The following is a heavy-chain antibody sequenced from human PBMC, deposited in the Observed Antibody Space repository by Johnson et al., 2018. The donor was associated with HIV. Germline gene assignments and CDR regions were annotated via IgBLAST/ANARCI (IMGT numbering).Heavy chain of an antibody. Sequence: QVQLVESGGGVVQPGRSLRLSCAASGFTFSSYAMSWVRQAPGKGLEWVAVISYDGSNKYYADSVKGRFTISRDNSKNTLYLQMNSLRAEDTAVYYCAKGLVPAAVARRTGAPDAFDIWGQGTMVTVSS. J-gene: IGHJ3*02. D-gene: IGHD2-2*01. CDR3: AKGLVPAAVARRTGAPDAFDI. CDR1: GFTFSSYA. CDR2: ISYDGSNK. V-gene: IGHV3-30*04.